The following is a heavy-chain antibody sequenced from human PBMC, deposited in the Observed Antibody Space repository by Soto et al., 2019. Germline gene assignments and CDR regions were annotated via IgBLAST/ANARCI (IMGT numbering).Heavy chain of an antibody. J-gene: IGHJ4*02. V-gene: IGHV3-21*01. CDR3: ARARHDYGALDY. D-gene: IGHD4-17*01. CDR2: ISTWSSYS. CDR1: GFTFSSYS. Sequence: GGSLRLSCTASGFTFSSYSMNWVRQAPGKGLEWVSYISTWSSYSFYADSVKGRFTISRDNSENSLYLQLDSLRDEDTAVYYCARARHDYGALDYWGQGALVTVSS.